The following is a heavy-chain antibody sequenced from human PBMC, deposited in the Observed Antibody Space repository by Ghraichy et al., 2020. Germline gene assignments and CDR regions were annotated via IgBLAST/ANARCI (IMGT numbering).Heavy chain of an antibody. D-gene: IGHD7-27*01. V-gene: IGHV4-31*03. J-gene: IGHJ2*01. CDR3: ARDKGTGEDWDYWHFDL. CDR2: IYYSGST. Sequence: TLSLTCTVSGGSISSGGYYWSWIRQHPGKGLEWIGYIYYSGSTYYNPSLKSRVTISVDTSKNQFSLKLSSVTAADTAVYYCARDKGTGEDWDYWHFDLWGRGTLVTVSS. CDR1: GGSISSGGYY.